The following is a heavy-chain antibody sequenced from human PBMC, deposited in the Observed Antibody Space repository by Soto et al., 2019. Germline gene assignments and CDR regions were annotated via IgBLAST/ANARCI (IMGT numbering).Heavy chain of an antibody. CDR2: INHNGDS. CDR3: ASVTRFTDAFDI. J-gene: IGHJ3*02. Sequence: QVHLQQWGAGLLKPSETLSLTCGVYGGSFGTSYWAWIRQSPEKGLDWIGEINHNGDSNYNTSLKIRVTISLDMSENQFSLKLTPVAAADTAVYYCASVTRFTDAFDIWGQGTPVIVSS. CDR1: GGSFGTSY. V-gene: IGHV4-34*01.